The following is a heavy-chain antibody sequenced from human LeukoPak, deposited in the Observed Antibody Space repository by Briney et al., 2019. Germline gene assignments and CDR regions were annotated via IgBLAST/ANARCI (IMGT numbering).Heavy chain of an antibody. CDR1: GGSISGYY. D-gene: IGHD6-13*01. CDR3: ARGPAAVPFDY. Sequence: SETLSLTCTVSGGSISGYYRSWIRQPPGKGLEWIGEINHSGSTNYNPSLKSRVTISVDTSKNQFSLKLSSVTAADTAVYYCARGPAAVPFDYWGQGTLVTVSS. V-gene: IGHV4-34*01. J-gene: IGHJ4*02. CDR2: INHSGST.